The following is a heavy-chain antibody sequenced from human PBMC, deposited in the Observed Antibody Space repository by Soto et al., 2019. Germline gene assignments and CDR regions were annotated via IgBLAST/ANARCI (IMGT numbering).Heavy chain of an antibody. CDR1: GFTFSSYA. J-gene: IGHJ4*02. V-gene: IGHV3-23*01. D-gene: IGHD3-10*01. Sequence: GGSLRLSCAASGFTFSSYAMSWVRQAPGKGLEWVSAISGSGGSTYYADSVKGRFTISRDNSKNTLYLQMNSLRAEDTAVYYCAKGPTYYYGSGSYRGLDYWGQGTLVTVSS. CDR2: ISGSGGST. CDR3: AKGPTYYYGSGSYRGLDY.